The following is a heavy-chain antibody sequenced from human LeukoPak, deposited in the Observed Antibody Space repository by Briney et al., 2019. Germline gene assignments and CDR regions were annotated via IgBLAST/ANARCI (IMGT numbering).Heavy chain of an antibody. J-gene: IGHJ4*02. V-gene: IGHV3-7*03. CDR1: GFTFSTYW. D-gene: IGHD1-26*01. Sequence: GGSLRLSCAAYGFTFSTYWMTWVRQAPGKGLEWVANIKEDGSEKYYVDSVRGRFTISRDNAKNSLYLQMNSLRAEDTALYYCAKADPGGWELLDYWGQGTLVTVSS. CDR2: IKEDGSEK. CDR3: AKADPGGWELLDY.